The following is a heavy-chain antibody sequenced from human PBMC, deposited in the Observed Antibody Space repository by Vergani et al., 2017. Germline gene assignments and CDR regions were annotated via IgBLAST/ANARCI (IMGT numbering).Heavy chain of an antibody. Sequence: QVQLQQWGGGLLKPSETLSLTCVVNGGSFTSYHWTWIRQSPGEGLEWVGDIDHTGRPDYNPSLKRRLTMSVDKSRNQFSLTLNSVTATDTAIYFCARVNTETNGHFYYYYYMDVWGQGTAVTVS. CDR3: ARVNTETNGHFYYYYYMDV. D-gene: IGHD4-11*01. J-gene: IGHJ6*03. CDR2: IDHTGRP. CDR1: GGSFTSYH. V-gene: IGHV4-34*01.